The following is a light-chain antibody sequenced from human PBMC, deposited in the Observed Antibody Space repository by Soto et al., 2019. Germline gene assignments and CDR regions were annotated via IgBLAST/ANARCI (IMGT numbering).Light chain of an antibody. CDR1: SSDVGGYNS. J-gene: IGLJ1*01. V-gene: IGLV2-14*03. Sequence: QSARTQPASVSGSPGQSITISCTGTSSDVGGYNSVSWYQQHPGKAPKLIIYEISNRPSGVSTRFSGSKSGNTASLTISGLQAEDEADYYCSSYTSSVTYVFGTGTKVTVL. CDR3: SSYTSSVTYV. CDR2: EIS.